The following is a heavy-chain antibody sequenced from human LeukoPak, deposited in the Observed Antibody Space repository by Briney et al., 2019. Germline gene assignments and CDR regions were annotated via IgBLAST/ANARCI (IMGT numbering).Heavy chain of an antibody. Sequence: SETLSLTCTVSGYSISSAYYWGWIRQPPGKGLEWIGSIYHSGSTYYNPSLKSRVTISLDTSKNQFSLKLNSVTAADTAVYYCARVDDSSGHYYSIDDWGQGTLVTVSS. CDR2: IYHSGST. J-gene: IGHJ4*02. D-gene: IGHD3-22*01. CDR3: ARVDDSSGHYYSIDD. V-gene: IGHV4-38-2*02. CDR1: GYSISSAYY.